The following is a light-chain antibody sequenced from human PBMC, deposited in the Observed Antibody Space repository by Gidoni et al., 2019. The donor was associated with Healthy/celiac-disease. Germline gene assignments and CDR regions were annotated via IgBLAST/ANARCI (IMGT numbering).Light chain of an antibody. CDR2: LGS. V-gene: IGKV2-28*01. Sequence: DIVMTQSPLSLLVTPGEPASISCRSSQSLLHSNGYNYLDWYLQKPGQSPQLLIYLGSNRASGVPDRFSGSGSGTDFTLKISRVEAEDVGVYYCMQALQSPPFTFGPXTKVEIK. J-gene: IGKJ3*01. CDR3: MQALQSPPFT. CDR1: QSLLHSNGYNY.